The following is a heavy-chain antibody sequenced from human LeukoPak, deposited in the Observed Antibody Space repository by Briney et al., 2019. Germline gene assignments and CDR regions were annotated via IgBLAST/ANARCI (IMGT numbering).Heavy chain of an antibody. CDR1: GFTFSTYW. CDR3: IIRFTDY. Sequence: PGGSLRPSCAASGFTFSTYWMTWVRQAPGKRLEWVANIKQDGSEKYYVESVKGRFTISRDNAKSSLYLEMSSLRVEDTAVYYCIIRFTDYWGQGTLVTVSS. D-gene: IGHD4-17*01. CDR2: IKQDGSEK. V-gene: IGHV3-7*01. J-gene: IGHJ4*02.